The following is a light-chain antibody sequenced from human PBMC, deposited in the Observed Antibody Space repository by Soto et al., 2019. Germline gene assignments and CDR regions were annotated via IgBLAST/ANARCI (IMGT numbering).Light chain of an antibody. Sequence: QLVLTQPPSASGTPGQRVTISCSGSSSNIGSITVNWYQQLPGTAPKLLIYSNNQRPSGVPDRFSGSKSGTSASLAISGLQSEDEGDYYCAAWDDSLNGFWVFGGGTKLTVL. V-gene: IGLV1-44*01. J-gene: IGLJ3*02. CDR2: SNN. CDR1: SSNIGSIT. CDR3: AAWDDSLNGFWV.